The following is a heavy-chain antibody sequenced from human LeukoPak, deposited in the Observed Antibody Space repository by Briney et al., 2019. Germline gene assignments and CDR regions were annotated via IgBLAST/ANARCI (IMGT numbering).Heavy chain of an antibody. D-gene: IGHD4-23*01. V-gene: IGHV4-59*01. CDR1: GGSISSYY. Sequence: PSETLSLTCTVSGGSISSYYWSWIRQPPGKGLEWIGYIYYSGSTNYNPSLKSRVTISVDTSKNQFSLKLSSVTAADTAVYYCARYDYAGFDYWGQGTLVIVSS. CDR2: IYYSGST. J-gene: IGHJ4*02. CDR3: ARYDYAGFDY.